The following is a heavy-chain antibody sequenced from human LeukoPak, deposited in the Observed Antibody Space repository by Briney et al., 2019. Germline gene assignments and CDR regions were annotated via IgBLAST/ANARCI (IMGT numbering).Heavy chain of an antibody. J-gene: IGHJ4*02. V-gene: IGHV1-69*05. CDR2: IIPIFGTA. D-gene: IGHD5-24*01. CDR1: GGTFSSYA. CDR3: AQMPDGYNGVVDY. Sequence: SVKVSCKASGGTFSSYAISWVRQAPGQGLEWMGRIIPIFGTANYAQKFQGRVRITTDESTSTAYMEPSSLRSEDTAVYYCAQMPDGYNGVVDYWGQGTLVTVSS.